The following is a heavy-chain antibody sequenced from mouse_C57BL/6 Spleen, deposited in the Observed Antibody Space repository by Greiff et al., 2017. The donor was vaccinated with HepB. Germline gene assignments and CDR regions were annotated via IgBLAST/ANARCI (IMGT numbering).Heavy chain of an antibody. V-gene: IGHV2-9-1*01. CDR1: GFSLTSYA. CDR2: IWTGGGT. CDR3: ARTYGSSYDYAMDY. J-gene: IGHJ4*01. D-gene: IGHD1-1*01. Sequence: VKVVESGPGLVAPSQSLSITCTVSGFSLTSYAISWVRQSPGKGLEWLGVIWTGGGTNYNSALKSRLSISKDNSKSQVFLKMNSLQTDDTARYYCARTYGSSYDYAMDYWGQGTSVTVSS.